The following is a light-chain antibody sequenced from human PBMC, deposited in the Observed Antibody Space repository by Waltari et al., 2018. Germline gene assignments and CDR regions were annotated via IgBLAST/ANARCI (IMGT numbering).Light chain of an antibody. CDR3: SSYTTSGSPMDV. J-gene: IGLJ1*01. V-gene: IGLV2-14*01. Sequence: QSALTQPASVSGSPGQSITISCTGTSSHVCGYDYVPWYQHHPGKAPKLLIYEVSNRPSGVSNRFSGSKSGNTASLTISGLQAEDEADYYCSSYTTSGSPMDVFGTGTKVTVL. CDR1: SSHVCGYDY. CDR2: EVS.